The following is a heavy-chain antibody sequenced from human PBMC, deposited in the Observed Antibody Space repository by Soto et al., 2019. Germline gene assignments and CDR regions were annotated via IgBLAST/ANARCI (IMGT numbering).Heavy chain of an antibody. J-gene: IGHJ6*02. CDR3: ARDNRGRGGMDV. Sequence: SETLSLTCTVSGGSISSGGYYWSWIRQHPGKGLEWIGYIYYSGSTYYNPSLKSRVTISVDTSKNQFSLKLSSVTAADTAVYYCARDNRGRGGMDVWGQGTTVTVSS. CDR2: IYYSGST. V-gene: IGHV4-31*03. CDR1: GGSISSGGYY. D-gene: IGHD3-10*01.